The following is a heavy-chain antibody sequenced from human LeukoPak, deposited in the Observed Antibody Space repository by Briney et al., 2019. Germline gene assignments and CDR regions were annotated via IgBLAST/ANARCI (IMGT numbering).Heavy chain of an antibody. CDR1: GGSISSYY. V-gene: IGHV4-59*01. Sequence: PSETLSLTCTVSGGSISSYYWSWIRQPPGKGLDWIGYIYYSGSTNYNPSLKSRVTISVDSSKNQFSLKLSSVTAADTAVYYCARVMYDSGDYVFDYWGQGTLVTVSS. CDR3: ARVMYDSGDYVFDY. D-gene: IGHD4-17*01. J-gene: IGHJ4*02. CDR2: IYYSGST.